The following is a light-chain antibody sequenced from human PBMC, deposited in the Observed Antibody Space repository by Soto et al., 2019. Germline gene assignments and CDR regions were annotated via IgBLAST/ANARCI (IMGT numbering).Light chain of an antibody. CDR1: SSDVGAYDY. Sequence: QSALTQPPSASGSPGQSVTISCTGTSSDVGAYDYVSWYQQHPGKAPKLMIYEINKRPSGVPDRFSGSKSGNTASLTVSGLQAEDEADYYCSSFAGSNNFPDVFGTGTKVTV. CDR2: EIN. CDR3: SSFAGSNNFPDV. V-gene: IGLV2-8*01. J-gene: IGLJ1*01.